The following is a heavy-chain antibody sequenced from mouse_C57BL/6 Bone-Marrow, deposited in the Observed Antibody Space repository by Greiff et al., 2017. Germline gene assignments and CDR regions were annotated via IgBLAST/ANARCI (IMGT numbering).Heavy chain of an antibody. J-gene: IGHJ1*03. CDR1: GFTFTDYY. D-gene: IGHD1-1*01. CDR3: AIYLYYGRTYWYYDV. CDR2: IINKANGYTT. Sequence: EVQGVESGGGLVQPGGSLSLSCAASGFTFTDYYMSWVRQPPGKALEWLGFIINKANGYTTEYSASVKGRFTIARDTSQSILYLQMNALRAEDSDTYYGAIYLYYGRTYWYYDVWGTGATVTVAS. V-gene: IGHV7-3*01.